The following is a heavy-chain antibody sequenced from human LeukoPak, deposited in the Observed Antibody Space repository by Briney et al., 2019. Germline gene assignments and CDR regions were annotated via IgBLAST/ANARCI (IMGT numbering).Heavy chain of an antibody. CDR3: ARTRLPDYGDYGFYYYYGMDV. Sequence: ASVKVSCKASGYTFTSYGISWVRQAPGQGLEWMGWISAYNGNTNYAQKLQGRVTMTTDTSTSTAYMELRSLRSDDTAVYYCARTRLPDYGDYGFYYYYGMDVWGQGTTVTVSS. CDR1: GYTFTSYG. V-gene: IGHV1-18*01. CDR2: ISAYNGNT. J-gene: IGHJ6*02. D-gene: IGHD4-17*01.